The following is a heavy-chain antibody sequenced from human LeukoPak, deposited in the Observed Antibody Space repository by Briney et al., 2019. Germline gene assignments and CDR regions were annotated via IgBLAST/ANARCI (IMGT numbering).Heavy chain of an antibody. CDR2: ISYDGSNK. CDR3: AKVFSGAGTGLIDY. D-gene: IGHD6-19*01. CDR1: GFTFSSYG. Sequence: GGSLRLSCAASGFTFSSYGMHWVRQAPGKGLEWVAVISYDGSNKYYADSVKGRFTISRDNSKNTLYLQMNSLRAEDTAVYYCAKVFSGAGTGLIDYWGQGTLVTVSS. V-gene: IGHV3-30*18. J-gene: IGHJ4*02.